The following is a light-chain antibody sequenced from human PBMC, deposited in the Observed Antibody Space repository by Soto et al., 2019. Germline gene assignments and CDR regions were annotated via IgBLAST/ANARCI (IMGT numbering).Light chain of an antibody. Sequence: QSVLTQPASVSGSPGQSITISCTGTSSDIGAYNFVSWYQQHPGKAPKLMIFDVSSRPSGVSNRFSGSKSGNAASLTISGLQADDEADYYCSSYANSGPNVVFGGGTKLTVL. CDR3: SSYANSGPNVV. V-gene: IGLV2-14*03. J-gene: IGLJ2*01. CDR2: DVS. CDR1: SSDIGAYNF.